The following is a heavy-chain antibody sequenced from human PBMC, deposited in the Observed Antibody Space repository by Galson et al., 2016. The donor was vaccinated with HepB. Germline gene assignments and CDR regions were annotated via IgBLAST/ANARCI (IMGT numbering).Heavy chain of an antibody. V-gene: IGHV1-18*01. Sequence: SVKVSCKASGYNFRIFGITWVRQAPGQGLEWMGWIGAHNDRTNYAPKFQGRVTMTTDTSTSTDYVELRSLKSDDTAVYYCARAGAAVTTHFDRWGQGTPGAVSA. CDR1: GYNFRIFG. CDR3: ARAGAAVTTHFDR. D-gene: IGHD4-17*01. J-gene: IGHJ5*02. CDR2: IGAHNDRT.